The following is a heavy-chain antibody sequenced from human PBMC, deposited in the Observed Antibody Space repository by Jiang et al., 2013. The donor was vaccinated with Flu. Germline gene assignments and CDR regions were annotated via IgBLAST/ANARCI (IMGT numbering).Heavy chain of an antibody. CDR1: GGSISSSSYY. CDR2: IYYSGST. CDR3: AGLWFGELSGYYYGMDV. D-gene: IGHD3-10*01. V-gene: IGHV4-39*01. J-gene: IGHJ6*02. Sequence: GLVKPSETQSLTCTVSGGSISSSSYYWGWIRQPPGKGLEWIGSIYYSGSTYYNPSLKSRVTISVDTSKNQFSLKLSSVTAADTAVYYCAGLWFGELSGYYYGMDVWGQGTTVTVSS.